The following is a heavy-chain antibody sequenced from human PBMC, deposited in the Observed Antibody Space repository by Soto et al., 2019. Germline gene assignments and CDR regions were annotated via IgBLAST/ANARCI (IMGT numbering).Heavy chain of an antibody. D-gene: IGHD6-13*01. J-gene: IGHJ1*01. CDR3: ATDVSGQLVRYFQL. CDR2: ISGSGGST. V-gene: IGHV3-23*01. CDR1: GFTFSSYA. Sequence: EVQLLESGGGLVQPGGSLRLSCAASGFTFSSYAMSWVRQAPGKGLEWVSAISGSGGSTYYADSVKGRLTISRDNSNYTLYGQMNGLRAEGTAVYYCATDVSGQLVRYFQLWGQGTLVTVSS.